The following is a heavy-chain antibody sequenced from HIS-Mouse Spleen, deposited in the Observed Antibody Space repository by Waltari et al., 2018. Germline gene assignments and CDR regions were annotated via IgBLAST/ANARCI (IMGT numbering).Heavy chain of an antibody. CDR3: ARDGFVGGSSPGGII. D-gene: IGHD1-26*01. J-gene: IGHJ3*02. CDR2: INRVLGIA. CDR1: GGTFSSYA. V-gene: IGHV1-69*04. Sequence: QVQLVQSGAEVKKPGSSVKVSCKASGGTFSSYAISWVRQAPGQGLEWMGRINRVLGIASYAQKFQGRVTITADKSTSTAYMEMRSLRSEDTAVYYCARDGFVGGSSPGGIIWGQGTMVTVSS.